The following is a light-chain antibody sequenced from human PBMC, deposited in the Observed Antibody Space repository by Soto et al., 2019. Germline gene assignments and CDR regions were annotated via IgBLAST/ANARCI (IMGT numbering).Light chain of an antibody. CDR3: QTWGTGWV. CDR2: LSSDGSH. CDR1: SGHSSYA. J-gene: IGLJ3*02. V-gene: IGLV4-69*01. Sequence: QPVLTQSPSASASQGASVKLTCTLSSGHSSYAIACHQQQPEKGPRYLMKLSSDGSHSKGDEVPDRFSGSSSGAERYLIISSLQSEDEADYCCQTWGTGWVFGGGTKVTVL.